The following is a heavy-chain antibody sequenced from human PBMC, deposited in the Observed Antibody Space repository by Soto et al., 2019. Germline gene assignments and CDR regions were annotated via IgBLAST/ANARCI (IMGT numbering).Heavy chain of an antibody. CDR1: GGSISGSSYH. Sequence: QVQLQESGPGLVKPSETLSLTCTVSGGSISGSSYHWGWIRQSPGKGMEWIGTVYYRGSTDYNPSLKRRVAISVNTSNNNFALKLRSVNAADTALYYCARGAWNNLLNWFDSWGQGALVTVSS. D-gene: IGHD1-1*01. CDR2: VYYRGST. V-gene: IGHV4-39*02. J-gene: IGHJ5*01. CDR3: ARGAWNNLLNWFDS.